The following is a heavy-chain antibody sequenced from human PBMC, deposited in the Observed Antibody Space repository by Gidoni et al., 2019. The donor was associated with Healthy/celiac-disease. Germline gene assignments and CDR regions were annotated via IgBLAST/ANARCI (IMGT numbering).Heavy chain of an antibody. D-gene: IGHD6-6*01. CDR3: ARDIFAARGGDDY. J-gene: IGHJ4*02. CDR2: IYSGGST. V-gene: IGHV3-53*01. Sequence: EVQLVESGGGLIQPGGSLRLCCAASGFTVSSNYMSWVRQAPGKGLEWVSFIYSGGSTYYADSVKGRFTISRDNSKNTLYLQMNSLRAEDTAVYYCARDIFAARGGDDYWGQGTLVTVSS. CDR1: GFTVSSNY.